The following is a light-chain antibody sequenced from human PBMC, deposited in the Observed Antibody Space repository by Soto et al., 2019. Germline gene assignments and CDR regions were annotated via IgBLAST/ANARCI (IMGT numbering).Light chain of an antibody. CDR2: AAS. CDR3: QRDS. Sequence: EIVLTQSPGTLSLSPGERATPSCRVSQSINSNSLAWYQQKPGQAPRLLIYAASSRATGIPDRFSGSGSGTDFTLTIRRLEPEDFAVYYCQRDSFGQGTKLEIK. V-gene: IGKV3-20*01. CDR1: QSINSNS. J-gene: IGKJ2*03.